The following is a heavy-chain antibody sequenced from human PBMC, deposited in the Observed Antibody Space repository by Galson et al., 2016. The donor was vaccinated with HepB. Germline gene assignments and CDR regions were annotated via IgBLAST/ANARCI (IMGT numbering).Heavy chain of an antibody. V-gene: IGHV4-39*02. Sequence: SETLSLTCTVSGGSISRSTFYWGWIRQSPGKGLEWIGSGYDGGTTHYNPSLKSRLTISVGTSKNQFSLKLSSVTAADTAVYYCAREVAARDGYIFRGQGTLVTVSS. CDR1: GGSISRSTFY. J-gene: IGHJ4*02. CDR2: GYDGGTT. D-gene: IGHD5-24*01. CDR3: AREVAARDGYIF.